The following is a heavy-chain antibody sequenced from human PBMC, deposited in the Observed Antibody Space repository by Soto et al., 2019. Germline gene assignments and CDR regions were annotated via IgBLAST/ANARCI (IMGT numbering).Heavy chain of an antibody. Sequence: QVQLVESGGGVVQPGRSLRLSCAASGFTFSSYAMHWVRQAPGKGLEWVAVISYDGSNKYYADSVKGRFTISRDNSQSTRYLQMSSVRAEDTAVYYCARDFGTVVTPDHLWGQGTLVTVSS. D-gene: IGHD2-21*02. J-gene: IGHJ5*02. CDR2: ISYDGSNK. CDR3: ARDFGTVVTPDHL. CDR1: GFTFSSYA. V-gene: IGHV3-30-3*01.